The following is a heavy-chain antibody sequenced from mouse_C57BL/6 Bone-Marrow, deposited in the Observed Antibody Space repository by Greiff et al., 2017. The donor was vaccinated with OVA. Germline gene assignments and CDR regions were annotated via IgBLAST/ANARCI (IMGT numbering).Heavy chain of an antibody. CDR1: GYTFTDYN. CDR3: ARRSYDGYYMDY. Sequence: VQLQQSGPELVKPGASVKIPCKASGYTFTDYNMDWVKQSHGKSLEWIGDINPNNGGTIYNQKFKGKATLTVDKSSSTAYMELRSLTSEDTAVYYCARRSYDGYYMDYWGQGTTLTVSS. J-gene: IGHJ2*01. CDR2: INPNNGGT. D-gene: IGHD2-3*01. V-gene: IGHV1-18*01.